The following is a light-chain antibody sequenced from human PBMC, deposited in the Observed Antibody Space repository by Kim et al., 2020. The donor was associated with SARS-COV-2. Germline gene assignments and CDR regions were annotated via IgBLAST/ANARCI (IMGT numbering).Light chain of an antibody. CDR1: QSVLFSSNHQNG. J-gene: IGKJ4*01. V-gene: IGKV4-1*01. CDR2: WAS. CDR3: QQYYTTPHS. Sequence: DIVMTQSPDSLPVSLGERATNNCKSSQSVLFSSNHQNGLAWYQQKPGQPPKLLIYWASTRESGVPDRFSGGGSGTDLTLTISSLPAEDLAVYFCQQYYTTPHSFGGGTKLEI.